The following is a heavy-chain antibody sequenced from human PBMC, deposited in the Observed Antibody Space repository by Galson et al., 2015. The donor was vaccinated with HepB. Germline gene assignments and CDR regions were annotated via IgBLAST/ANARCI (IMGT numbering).Heavy chain of an antibody. V-gene: IGHV3-21*01. CDR1: GFTFSSYS. CDR2: ISSSSSYI. Sequence: SLRLSCAASGFTFSSYSMNWVRQAPGKGLEWVSSISSSSSYIYYADSVKGRFTISRDNAKNSLYLQMNSLRAEDTAVYYCARDPHGGLRDSSSWGYWGQGTLATVSS. D-gene: IGHD6-13*01. CDR3: ARDPHGGLRDSSSWGY. J-gene: IGHJ4*02.